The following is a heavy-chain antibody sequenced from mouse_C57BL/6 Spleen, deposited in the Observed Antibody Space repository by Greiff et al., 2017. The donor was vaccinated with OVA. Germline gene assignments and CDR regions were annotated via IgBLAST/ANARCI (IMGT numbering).Heavy chain of an antibody. J-gene: IGHJ2*01. Sequence: VKLQESGPGLVQPSQSLSITCTVSGFSLTSYGVHWVRQSPGKGLEWLGVIWSGGSTDYNAAFISRLSISKDNSKSQVFFKMNSLQADDTAIYYCARDSSGYPYFGYWGQGTTLTVSS. CDR2: IWSGGST. D-gene: IGHD3-2*02. V-gene: IGHV2-2*01. CDR3: ARDSSGYPYFGY. CDR1: GFSLTSYG.